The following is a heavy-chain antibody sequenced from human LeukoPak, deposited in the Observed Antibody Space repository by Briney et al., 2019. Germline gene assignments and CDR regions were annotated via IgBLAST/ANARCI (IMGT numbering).Heavy chain of an antibody. CDR2: ISGSGGST. CDR1: GFTFSSYA. D-gene: IGHD3-22*01. J-gene: IGHJ5*02. CDR3: ATFGDYYDSSGYS. V-gene: IGHV3-23*01. Sequence: GGSLRLSCAASGFTFSSYAMSWVRQAPGKGLEWVSAISGSGGSTYYADSVKGRFTISRDNSKNTLYLQMNSLRAEDTAVYYCATFGDYYDSSGYSWGQGTLVTVSS.